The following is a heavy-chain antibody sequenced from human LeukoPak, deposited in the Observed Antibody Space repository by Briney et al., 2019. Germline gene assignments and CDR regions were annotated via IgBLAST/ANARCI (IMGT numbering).Heavy chain of an antibody. D-gene: IGHD1-26*01. CDR1: GGSISSYY. CDR2: IYYSGST. Sequence: SETLSLTCTVSGGSISSYYWSWIRQPPGKGVEWIGYIYYSGSTNYNPPLKSRVTISVDTSKNQFSLKLSSVTAADTAVYYCARDHTTNLAFDIWGQGTMVTVSS. J-gene: IGHJ3*02. V-gene: IGHV4-59*01. CDR3: ARDHTTNLAFDI.